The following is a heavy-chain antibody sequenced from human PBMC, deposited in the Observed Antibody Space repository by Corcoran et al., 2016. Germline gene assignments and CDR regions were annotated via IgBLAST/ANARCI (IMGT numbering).Heavy chain of an antibody. CDR2: IKRKTDGGTT. CDR1: SVSNAW. J-gene: IGHJ3*02. V-gene: IGHV3-15*07. Sequence: SVSNAWMNWVRQAPGKGLEWVGRIKRKTDGGTTDYAAPVKGRFTISRDDSKNTLYLQMNSLKTEDTAVYYCTTHPPTYYYDSTSGRAFDIWGQGTMVTVSS. D-gene: IGHD3-22*01. CDR3: TTHPPTYYYDSTSGRAFDI.